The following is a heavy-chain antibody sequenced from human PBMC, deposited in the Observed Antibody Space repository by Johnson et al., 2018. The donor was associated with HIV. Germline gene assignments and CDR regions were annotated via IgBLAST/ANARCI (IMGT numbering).Heavy chain of an antibody. V-gene: IGHV3-30*18. Sequence: HVQLVASGGGVVQSGRSLRLSCAASGFTFSSYGMHWVRQAPGKGLEWVAVISYDGSNKYYADSVKGRFTISRDNSKNTLYLQMNSLRAEDTAVYYCAKFVGAGSYDAFDIWGQGTMVTVSS. CDR2: ISYDGSNK. CDR1: GFTFSSYG. J-gene: IGHJ3*02. CDR3: AKFVGAGSYDAFDI. D-gene: IGHD1-26*01.